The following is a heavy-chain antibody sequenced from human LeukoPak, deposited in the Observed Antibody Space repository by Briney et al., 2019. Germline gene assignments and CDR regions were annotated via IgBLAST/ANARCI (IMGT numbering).Heavy chain of an antibody. CDR3: ARRYDKNAFDI. V-gene: IGHV1-69*06. CDR1: GGTFSSYD. J-gene: IGHJ3*02. D-gene: IGHD3-10*01. CDR2: IIPIFGTA. Sequence: ASVKVPCKASGGTFSSYDISWVRQAPGQGLEWMGAIIPIFGTANYAQKFQGRVTITANKSTSTAYMELSSLRSEDTAVYYCARRYDKNAFDIWGQGTMVTVSS.